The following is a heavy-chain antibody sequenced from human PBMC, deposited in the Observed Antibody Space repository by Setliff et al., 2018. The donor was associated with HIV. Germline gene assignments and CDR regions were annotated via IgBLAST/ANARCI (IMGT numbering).Heavy chain of an antibody. Sequence: SETLSLTCTVSGYSISSGYYWGWIRQPPGKGLEWIGSIYHSGSTYYNPSLKSRVTISVDTSKNQFSLKLSSVTAADTAVYYCARQLASGFWAFDIWGQGTMVTVSS. J-gene: IGHJ3*02. CDR3: ARQLASGFWAFDI. V-gene: IGHV4-38-2*02. CDR2: IYHSGST. CDR1: GYSISSGYY. D-gene: IGHD3-22*01.